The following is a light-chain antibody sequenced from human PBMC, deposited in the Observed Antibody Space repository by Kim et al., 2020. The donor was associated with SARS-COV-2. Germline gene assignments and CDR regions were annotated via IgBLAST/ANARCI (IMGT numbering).Light chain of an antibody. J-gene: IGKJ4*01. Sequence: EIVMTQSPATLSVSPGERATLSCRAGQSVDINLAWYQQKPGQAPRLLIYGASIRATGIPARFSGSGSGTEFTLTISSLQSEDFAVYYCQQYNNWPPLTFGGGTKVDIK. V-gene: IGKV3D-15*01. CDR3: QQYNNWPPLT. CDR1: QSVDIN. CDR2: GAS.